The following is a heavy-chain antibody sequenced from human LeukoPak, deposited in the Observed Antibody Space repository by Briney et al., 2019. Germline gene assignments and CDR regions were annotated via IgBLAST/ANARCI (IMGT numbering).Heavy chain of an antibody. Sequence: SETLSLTCTVSGGSINSGGYSWSWIRQHPGKGLEWIGYIYYSGSTYYNPSLKSRVTISVDTSKNQFSLKLSSVTAADTAVYYCARGYSSRLNMKPYYFDYWGQGTLVTVSS. J-gene: IGHJ4*02. D-gene: IGHD6-13*01. CDR1: GGSINSGGYS. CDR3: ARGYSSRLNMKPYYFDY. CDR2: IYYSGST. V-gene: IGHV4-31*03.